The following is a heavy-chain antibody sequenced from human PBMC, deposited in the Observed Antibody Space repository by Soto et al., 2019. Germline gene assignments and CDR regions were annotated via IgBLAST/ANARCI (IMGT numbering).Heavy chain of an antibody. CDR3: ARIYCTTTTCDSWFDP. D-gene: IGHD2-8*01. CDR1: GYTFTTFW. V-gene: IGHV5-10-1*01. Sequence: PGESLKISCTGFGYTFTTFWISWVRQMPGKGLEWMGRVDPRDSSVTYNPSFEGHVTISADKSISTAYLQWGSLKASDTAMYYCARIYCTTTTCDSWFDPWGQGTLVTVSS. J-gene: IGHJ5*02. CDR2: VDPRDSSV.